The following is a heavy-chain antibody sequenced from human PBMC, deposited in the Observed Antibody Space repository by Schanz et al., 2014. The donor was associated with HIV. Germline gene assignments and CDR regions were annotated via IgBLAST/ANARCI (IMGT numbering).Heavy chain of an antibody. D-gene: IGHD5-12*01. Sequence: QVQLVQSGAEVKKPGASVKVSCKASGYTFTDYFIHWVRQAPGQGLEWMGWVKPNSGETRFARKFQGRVTMTRDTPINTAYMELRRLTYDDTAVYFCTRSRYELHWLDLWGQGTLVTVSS. J-gene: IGHJ5*02. CDR1: GYTFTDYF. V-gene: IGHV1-2*02. CDR3: TRSRYELHWLDL. CDR2: VKPNSGET.